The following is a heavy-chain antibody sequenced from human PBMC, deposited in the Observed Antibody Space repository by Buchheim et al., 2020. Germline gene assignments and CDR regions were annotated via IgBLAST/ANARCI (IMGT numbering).Heavy chain of an antibody. CDR3: GRDRSRAVFGDYGEVDY. J-gene: IGHJ4*02. D-gene: IGHD4-17*01. V-gene: IGHV3-30*04. CDR1: GFTFSSYA. CDR2: ISYDGSNK. Sequence: QVQLVESGGGVVQPGRSLRLSCAASGFTFSSYAMHWVRQAPGKGLEWVAVISYDGSNKYYADSVKGRFTISRDNSKNTLYLQMNSPRAEDTAVYYCGRDRSRAVFGDYGEVDYWGQGTL.